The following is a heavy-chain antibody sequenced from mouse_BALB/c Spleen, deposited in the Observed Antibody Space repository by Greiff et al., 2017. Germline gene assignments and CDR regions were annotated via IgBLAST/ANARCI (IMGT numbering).Heavy chain of an antibody. J-gene: IGHJ3*01. CDR1: GFTFSSYG. V-gene: IGHV5-6*01. Sequence: EVMLVESGGDLVKPGGSLKLSCAASGFTFSSYGMSWVRQTPDKRLEWVATISSGGSYTYYPDSVKGRFTISRDNAKNTLYLQMSSLKSEDTAMYYCARHGTPHAWFAYWGQGTLVTVSA. CDR3: ARHGTPHAWFAY. D-gene: IGHD4-1*01. CDR2: ISSGGSYT.